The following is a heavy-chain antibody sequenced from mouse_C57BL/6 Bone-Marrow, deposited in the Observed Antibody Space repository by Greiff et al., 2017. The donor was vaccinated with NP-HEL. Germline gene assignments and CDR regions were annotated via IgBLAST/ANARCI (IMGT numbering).Heavy chain of an antibody. J-gene: IGHJ4*01. CDR2: IYPRSGNT. CDR1: GYTFTSYG. CDR3: AGSSHHYAMDY. V-gene: IGHV1-81*01. Sequence: QVQLKESGAELARPGASVKLSCKASGYTFTSYGISWVKQRTGQGLEWIGEIYPRSGNTYYNEKFKGKATLTADKSSSTAYMELRSLTSEDSAVYFCAGSSHHYAMDYWGQGTSVTVSS. D-gene: IGHD1-1*01.